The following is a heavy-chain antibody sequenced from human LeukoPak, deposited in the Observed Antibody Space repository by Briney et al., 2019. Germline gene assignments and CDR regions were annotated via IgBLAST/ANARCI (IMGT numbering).Heavy chain of an antibody. CDR2: INHSGST. J-gene: IGHJ4*02. CDR1: GGSFSGYY. V-gene: IGHV4-34*01. Sequence: SETLSLTCAVYGGSFSGYYWSWIRRPPEKGLEWIGEINHSGSTNYNPSLKSRVTISVDTSKNQFSLKLSSVTAADTAVYYCARGLHSGSWYFFDFWGQGTLVTVSS. D-gene: IGHD1-26*01. CDR3: ARGLHSGSWYFFDF.